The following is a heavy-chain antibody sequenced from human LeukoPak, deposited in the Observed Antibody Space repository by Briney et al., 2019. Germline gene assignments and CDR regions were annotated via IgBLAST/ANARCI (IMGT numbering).Heavy chain of an antibody. Sequence: GALGLSCAASGFTFSDYWIHWGRQAPGKGLVLGSRINTEGSITNYADSVKGRFSISRDNAKNTLYLQMSSLRAEDTAVYYCARDRGPRTGFMVREAYDYWGQGTLVTVSS. CDR2: INTEGSIT. V-gene: IGHV3-74*01. D-gene: IGHD3-10*01. CDR3: ARDRGPRTGFMVREAYDY. J-gene: IGHJ4*02. CDR1: GFTFSDYW.